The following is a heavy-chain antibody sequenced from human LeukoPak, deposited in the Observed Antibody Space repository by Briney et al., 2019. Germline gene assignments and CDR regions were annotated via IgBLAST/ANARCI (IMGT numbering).Heavy chain of an antibody. J-gene: IGHJ2*01. Sequence: GGSLRLSCVASGFTFSRYSMNWVRQTPGKGLEWVSSISSSGTYIYYADSMKGRFTLSRDNAKNSLYLQMNSLRAEDTAVYYCARVSESEWNFDLWGRGTLVTVSS. CDR1: GFTFSRYS. CDR3: ARVSESEWNFDL. CDR2: ISSSGTYI. D-gene: IGHD1-14*01. V-gene: IGHV3-21*01.